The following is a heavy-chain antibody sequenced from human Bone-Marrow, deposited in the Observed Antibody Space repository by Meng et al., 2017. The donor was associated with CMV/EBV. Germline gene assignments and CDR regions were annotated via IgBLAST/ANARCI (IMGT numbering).Heavy chain of an antibody. CDR2: IIPIFGTA. CDR1: GGTFSSYA. J-gene: IGHJ5*02. CDR3: ARTSGYEPGRLDP. Sequence: SVKVSCKASGGTFSSYAISWVRQAPGQGLEWMGGIIPIFGTANYAQKLQGRVTMTTDTSTSTAYMELRSLRSDDTAVYYCARTSGYEPGRLDPWGQGTLVTVSS. V-gene: IGHV1-69*05. D-gene: IGHD5-12*01.